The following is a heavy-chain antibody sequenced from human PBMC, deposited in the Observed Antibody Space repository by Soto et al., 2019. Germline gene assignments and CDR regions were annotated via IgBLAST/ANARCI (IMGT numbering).Heavy chain of an antibody. J-gene: IGHJ5*02. CDR3: ARPYCSGGSCYSGGWYDWFDP. Sequence: QLQLQESGPGLVKPSETLSLTSTVSGGSISSSSYYWGWIRQPPGKGLELIGSIYYSGSTYYNPSLKSRVTISVDTSKNQFSLKLSSVTAADTAVYYCARPYCSGGSCYSGGWYDWFDPWGQGTLVTVSS. CDR1: GGSISSSSYY. D-gene: IGHD2-15*01. V-gene: IGHV4-39*01. CDR2: IYYSGST.